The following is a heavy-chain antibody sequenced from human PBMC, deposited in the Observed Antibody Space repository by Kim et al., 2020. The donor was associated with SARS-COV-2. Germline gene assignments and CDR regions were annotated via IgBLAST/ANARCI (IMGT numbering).Heavy chain of an antibody. CDR3: AKDYCSGGSCYSGYYYYYYGMDV. J-gene: IGHJ6*02. D-gene: IGHD2-15*01. CDR1: GFTFSSYA. Sequence: GGSLRLSCAASGFTFSSYAMSWVRQAPGKGLEWVSAISGSGGSTYYADSVKGLFTISRDNSKNTLYLQMNSLRAEDTAVYYCAKDYCSGGSCYSGYYYYYYGMDVWGQGTTVTVSS. CDR2: ISGSGGST. V-gene: IGHV3-23*01.